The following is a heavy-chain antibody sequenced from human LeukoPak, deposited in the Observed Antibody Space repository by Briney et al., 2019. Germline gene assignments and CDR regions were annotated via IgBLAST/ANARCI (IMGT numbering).Heavy chain of an antibody. CDR1: GGSISGYY. V-gene: IGHV4-59*01. D-gene: IGHD2-15*01. CDR3: AGGYYFDY. CDR2: LYYSGTT. Sequence: SETLSLTCTVSGGSISGYYWSWIRHPPGKGLEWIGNLYYSGTTNYNPSFKSRVTISVDTSRDQVSLKMHSVTAADTAVYYCAGGYYFDYWGQGTLVTVSS. J-gene: IGHJ4*02.